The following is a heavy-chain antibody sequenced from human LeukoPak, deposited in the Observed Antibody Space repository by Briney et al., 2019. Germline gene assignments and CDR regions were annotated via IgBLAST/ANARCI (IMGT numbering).Heavy chain of an antibody. V-gene: IGHV1-46*01. CDR3: ASSYYYYYMDV. CDR2: INPSGGST. CDR1: GYTFTSYY. J-gene: IGHJ6*03. Sequence: ASVKVSCKASGYTFTSYYMLWVRQAPGQGLEWMGIINPSGGSTSYAQKFQGRVTMTRDMSTSTVYMELSSLRSEDTAVYYCASSYYYYYMDVWGKGTTVTVSS.